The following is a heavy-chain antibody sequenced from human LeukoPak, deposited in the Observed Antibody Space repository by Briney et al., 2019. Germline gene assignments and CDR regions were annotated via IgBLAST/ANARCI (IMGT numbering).Heavy chain of an antibody. Sequence: AETLSLTCAVSGGSMSSYYWSWIRQPPGKGLEWIGYIFYSGSTNYNPSLKSRVTISVDTSKNQFSLKLSSVTAADTAVYYCARILDCSSSSCSYGMDVWGQGTTVTVPS. J-gene: IGHJ6*02. CDR3: ARILDCSSSSCSYGMDV. D-gene: IGHD2-15*01. V-gene: IGHV4-59*08. CDR1: GGSMSSYY. CDR2: IFYSGST.